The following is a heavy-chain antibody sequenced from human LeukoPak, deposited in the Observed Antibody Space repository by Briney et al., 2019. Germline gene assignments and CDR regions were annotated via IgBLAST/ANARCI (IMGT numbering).Heavy chain of an antibody. J-gene: IGHJ5*02. Sequence: GGSLRLSCAASGFTFSSYGMHWVRQAPGKGLEWVAFIRYDGSNKCYADSVKGRFTISRDNSKNTLYLQMNSLRAEDTAVYYCAKEVLWFGELSPNWFDPWGQGTLVTVSS. D-gene: IGHD3-10*01. CDR1: GFTFSSYG. CDR3: AKEVLWFGELSPNWFDP. V-gene: IGHV3-30*02. CDR2: IRYDGSNK.